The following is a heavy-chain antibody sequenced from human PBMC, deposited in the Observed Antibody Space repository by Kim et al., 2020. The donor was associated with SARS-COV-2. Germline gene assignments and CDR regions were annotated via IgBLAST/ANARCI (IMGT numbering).Heavy chain of an antibody. D-gene: IGHD2-2*01. J-gene: IGHJ4*02. CDR1: GFTFSSYA. V-gene: IGHV3-23*01. CDR2: ISTSGGAT. CDR3: AKLGHYCSSTTCPLDY. Sequence: GGSLRLSCAASGFTFSSYAVTWVRQAPGKGLDWVSAISTSGGATSYADSVKGRFTISRDNSKNTLYLQMSSLRAEDTAVYYCAKLGHYCSSTTCPLDYWGQGTLVTVSS.